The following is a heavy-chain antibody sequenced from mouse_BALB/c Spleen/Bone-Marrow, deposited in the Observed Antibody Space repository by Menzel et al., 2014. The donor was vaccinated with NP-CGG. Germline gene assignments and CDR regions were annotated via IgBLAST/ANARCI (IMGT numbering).Heavy chain of an antibody. CDR3: ARHGGFGNYFDY. J-gene: IGHJ2*01. CDR1: GFTFSSYY. V-gene: IGHV5-6-2*01. CDR2: INSNGGSA. Sequence: EVQRVESGGGLVKLGGSLKLSCAASGFTFSSYYMSWVRQTPEKRLELVAAINSNGGSAYYPDTVKGRFTISRDNAKSTLFLQMSSLKSEDTALYYCARHGGFGNYFDYWGQGTTLTVSS. D-gene: IGHD1-1*02.